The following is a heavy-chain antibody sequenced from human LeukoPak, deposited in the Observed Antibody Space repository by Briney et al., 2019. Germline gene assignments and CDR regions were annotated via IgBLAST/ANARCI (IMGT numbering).Heavy chain of an antibody. CDR2: INHSGST. CDR3: ARGPPYYDFWSGSVSRYFDY. D-gene: IGHD3-3*01. J-gene: IGHJ4*02. Sequence: SETLSLTCAVYGGSFSGYYWSWIRQSPGKGLEWIGEINHSGSTNYNPSLKSRVTISVDTSKNQFSLKLSSVTAADTAVYYCARGPPYYDFWSGSVSRYFDYWGQGTLVTVSS. CDR1: GGSFSGYY. V-gene: IGHV4-34*01.